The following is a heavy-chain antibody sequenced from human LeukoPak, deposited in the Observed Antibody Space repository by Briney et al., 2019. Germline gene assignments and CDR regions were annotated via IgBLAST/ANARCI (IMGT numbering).Heavy chain of an antibody. CDR2: VSADGSTT. J-gene: IGHJ5*02. Sequence: GGSLRLSCVVSGFTFTTYWMHWVRQAPGRGLVWVSRVSADGSTTIYADSVKGRFTISRDNGINTVYLQMNSLRAEDTAVYYCARGFEGYPFGWGFDPWGQGTLVTVSS. CDR1: GFTFTTYW. V-gene: IGHV3-74*01. CDR3: ARGFEGYPFGWGFDP. D-gene: IGHD3-10*01.